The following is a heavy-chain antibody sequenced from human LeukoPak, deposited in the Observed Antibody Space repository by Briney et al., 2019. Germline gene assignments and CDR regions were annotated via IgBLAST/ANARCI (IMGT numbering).Heavy chain of an antibody. CDR1: GGTFSSYA. V-gene: IGHV1-69*05. CDR3: ARDYDSSGYYGP. J-gene: IGHJ5*02. D-gene: IGHD3-22*01. CDR2: IIPIFGTA. Sequence: ASVKVSCKASGGTFSSYAISWVRQAPGQGLEWMGGIIPIFGTANYAQKFQGRVTITTDESTSTAYVELSSLRSEDTAVYYCARDYDSSGYYGPWGQGTLVTVSS.